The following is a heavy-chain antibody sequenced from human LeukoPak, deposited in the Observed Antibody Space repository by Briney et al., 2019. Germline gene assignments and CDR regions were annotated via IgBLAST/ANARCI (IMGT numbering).Heavy chain of an antibody. CDR2: IYSGGSP. CDR1: GFTVRSSY. CDR3: ARENYGDSTGGRFQH. D-gene: IGHD4-17*01. J-gene: IGHJ1*01. Sequence: GGSLRLSCAASGFTVRSSYMSWVRQAPGKGLEWVSVIYSGGSPDYADSVKGRFTISRDNSKNTVYLQMNSLRAEDTAVYYCARENYGDSTGGRFQHWGQGTLVTVSS. V-gene: IGHV3-53*01.